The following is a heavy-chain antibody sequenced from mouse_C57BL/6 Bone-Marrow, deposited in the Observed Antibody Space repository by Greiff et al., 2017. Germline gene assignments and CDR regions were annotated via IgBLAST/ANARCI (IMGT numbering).Heavy chain of an antibody. Sequence: QVQLQQPGAELVRPGTSVKLSCTASGYTFTSYWMHWVKQRPGQGLEWIGVIDPSDSYTNYNQKFKGKATLTVDTSSSTAYMQLSSLTSEDSAVYYCARRTTVRGDYWGQGTTLTVSS. CDR3: ARRTTVRGDY. D-gene: IGHD1-1*01. V-gene: IGHV1-59*01. J-gene: IGHJ2*01. CDR1: GYTFTSYW. CDR2: IDPSDSYT.